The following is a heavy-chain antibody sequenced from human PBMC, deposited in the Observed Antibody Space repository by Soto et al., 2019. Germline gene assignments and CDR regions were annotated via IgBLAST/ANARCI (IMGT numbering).Heavy chain of an antibody. V-gene: IGHV4-31*03. CDR3: ARDSGSYLMFGGGSFDS. Sequence: QVQLQESGPGLVKPSQTLSLTCTVSGGSISTGCYYRSWIRQHPGKGLEWIGYIYYSGSTYYNPSLKSRDTISVDTSKNLFSLKLSSVTAADTAVYYCARDSGSYLMFGGGSFDSWGQGTLVTVSS. J-gene: IGHJ4*02. D-gene: IGHD1-26*01. CDR2: IYYSGST. CDR1: GGSISTGCYY.